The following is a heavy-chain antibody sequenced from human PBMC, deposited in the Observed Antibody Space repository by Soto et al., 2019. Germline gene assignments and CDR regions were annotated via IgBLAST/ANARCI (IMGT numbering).Heavy chain of an antibody. D-gene: IGHD5-18*01. CDR1: GGSISSYY. V-gene: IGHV4-59*01. CDR3: ARVWGMVVDTAMVAFYI. CDR2: IYYSGST. J-gene: IGHJ3*02. Sequence: SETLSLTCTVSGGSISSYYWSWIRQPPGKGLEWIGYIYYSGSTNYNPSLKSRVTISVDTSKNQFSLKLSSVTAADTAVYYCARVWGMVVDTAMVAFYIWGKGTMVTVSS.